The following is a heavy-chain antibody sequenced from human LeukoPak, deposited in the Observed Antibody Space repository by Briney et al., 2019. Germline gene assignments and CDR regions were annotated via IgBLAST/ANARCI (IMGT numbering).Heavy chain of an antibody. J-gene: IGHJ6*03. CDR1: GYTFTGYY. Sequence: ASVKVSCKASGYTFTGYYMHWVRQAPGQGLEWMGWINPNSGGTNYAQKFQGRVTMTRDTSISTAYMELSRLRSDDTAVYYCARGNSYSSSWKPVYYYYMDVWGKGTTVTVSS. D-gene: IGHD6-13*01. CDR3: ARGNSYSSSWKPVYYYYMDV. V-gene: IGHV1-2*02. CDR2: INPNSGGT.